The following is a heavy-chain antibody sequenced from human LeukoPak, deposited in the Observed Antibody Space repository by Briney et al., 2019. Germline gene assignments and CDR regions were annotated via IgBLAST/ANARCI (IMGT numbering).Heavy chain of an antibody. D-gene: IGHD6-19*01. V-gene: IGHV1-8*02. CDR2: MNPNSGNT. CDR1: GYTFTSYY. CDR3: ARRTAGSSGWI. J-gene: IGHJ4*02. Sequence: HWASVKVSCKASGYTFTSYYMHWVRQAPGQGLEWMGWMNPNSGNTGYARKFQGRVTMTRNTSISTAYMELSSLRSEDTAVYYCARRTAGSSGWIWGQGTLVTVSS.